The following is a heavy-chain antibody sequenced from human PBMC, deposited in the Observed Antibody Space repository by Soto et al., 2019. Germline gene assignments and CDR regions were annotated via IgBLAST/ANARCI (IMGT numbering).Heavy chain of an antibody. CDR1: GYSFTSYW. Sequence: PGESLKISCKGSGYSFTSYWISWVRQMPGKGLEWMGRIDPSDSYTNHSPSFQGHVTISADKSISTAYLQWSSLKASDTAMYYCARFPQFYYDSSGWWLDYWGQGTLVTVSS. J-gene: IGHJ4*02. V-gene: IGHV5-10-1*01. CDR2: IDPSDSYT. CDR3: ARFPQFYYDSSGWWLDY. D-gene: IGHD3-22*01.